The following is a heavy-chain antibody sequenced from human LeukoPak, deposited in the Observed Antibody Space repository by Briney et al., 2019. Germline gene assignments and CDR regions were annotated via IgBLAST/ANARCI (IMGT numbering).Heavy chain of an antibody. CDR3: AKDHGYDILTGYYDTLDHFDY. V-gene: IGHV3-30*18. J-gene: IGHJ4*02. D-gene: IGHD3-9*01. Sequence: GGSLRLSCGDSTFNFSDYGMHWVRQAPGKGLEWLALISYDGRTKFYADSLKGRFTISRDNSKNTLYLQMNSLRAEDTAVYYCAKDHGYDILTGYYDTLDHFDYWGQGTLVTVSS. CDR2: ISYDGRTK. CDR1: TFNFSDYG.